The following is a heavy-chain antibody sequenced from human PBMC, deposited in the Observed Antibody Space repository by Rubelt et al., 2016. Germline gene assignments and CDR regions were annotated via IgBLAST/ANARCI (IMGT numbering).Heavy chain of an antibody. D-gene: IGHD3-22*01. V-gene: IGHV3-48*02. CDR3: ARDYRSSSGRTLDY. CDR2: ISSRSIII. CDR1: EFTFSSYS. J-gene: IGHJ4*02. Sequence: VQLVESGGGVVQPGRSLRLSCTASEFTFSSYSIHWVRQAPGEGLEWVSYISSRSIIIYYADSVKGRFTISRKNAKNSWYLQVNSRRDEDTAVYYCARDYRSSSGRTLDYWGQGILVTVSS.